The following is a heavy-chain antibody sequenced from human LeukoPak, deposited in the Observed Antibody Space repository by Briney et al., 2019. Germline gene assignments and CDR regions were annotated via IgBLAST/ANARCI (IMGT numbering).Heavy chain of an antibody. CDR2: IIPIFGTA. Sequence: SVKVSCKASGGTFSSYAISWVPQAPGQGLECMGRIIPIFGTANYAQKFQGRVTITTDESTSTAYMELSSLRSEDTAVYYCAREGDYDILTGYYNYWGQGTLVTVSS. D-gene: IGHD3-9*01. J-gene: IGHJ4*02. V-gene: IGHV1-69*05. CDR3: AREGDYDILTGYYNY. CDR1: GGTFSSYA.